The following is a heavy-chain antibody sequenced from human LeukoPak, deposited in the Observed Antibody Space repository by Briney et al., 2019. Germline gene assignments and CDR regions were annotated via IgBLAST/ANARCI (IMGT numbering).Heavy chain of an antibody. D-gene: IGHD3-22*01. CDR2: ISGSGGST. Sequence: PGGSLRLSCAASGFTFSSYAMSWVRQAPGKGLEWVSAISGSGGSTYYADSVKGRFTISRDNSKNTLYLQMNSLRAEDTAVYYCAKDHRANMIVVVITTYDYWGQGTLVTVSS. CDR1: GFTFSSYA. J-gene: IGHJ4*02. V-gene: IGHV3-23*01. CDR3: AKDHRANMIVVVITTYDY.